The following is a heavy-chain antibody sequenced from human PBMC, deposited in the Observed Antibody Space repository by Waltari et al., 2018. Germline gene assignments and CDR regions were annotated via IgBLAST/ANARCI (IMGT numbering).Heavy chain of an antibody. J-gene: IGHJ4*02. CDR2: IISDGSST. CDR3: ARLSNWAGDY. Sequence: EVQLLESVGGLVPPGGSLRLSCAASGFTFSHSCMYWLRQAPGKGLVWVSRIISDGSSTTYADSVKGRFTISRDNAKNTLYLQMNSLRAEDTAVYYCARLSNWAGDYWGQGTLVTVSS. CDR1: GFTFSHSC. D-gene: IGHD1-1*01. V-gene: IGHV3-74*01.